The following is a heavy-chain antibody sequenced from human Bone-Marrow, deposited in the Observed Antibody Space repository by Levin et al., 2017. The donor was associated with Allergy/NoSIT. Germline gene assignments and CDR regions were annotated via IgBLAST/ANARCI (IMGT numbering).Heavy chain of an antibody. CDR2: MNPNSGNT. CDR3: ARGGPPAVAGILDY. Sequence: ASVKVSCKASGYPFTSSDLNWVRPAPGPGLEWMGWMNPNSGNTGYAQKFQGRVTMTRNTSISTAYMELSSLRSEDTAVYYCARGGPPAVAGILDYWGQGTLVTVSS. J-gene: IGHJ4*02. V-gene: IGHV1-8*01. CDR1: GYPFTSSD. D-gene: IGHD6-19*01.